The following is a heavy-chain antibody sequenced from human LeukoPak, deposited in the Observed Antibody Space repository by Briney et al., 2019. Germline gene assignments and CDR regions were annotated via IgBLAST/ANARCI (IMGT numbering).Heavy chain of an antibody. D-gene: IGHD5-24*01. J-gene: IGHJ4*02. Sequence: GGSLRLSCAASGFTFSSYAVSWVRQAPGKGLEWVSGISGSGGSTYYADSVKGRFTISRDNSKNTLYLQMNSLRAEDTAVYYCAKGRDGYNYLGPIDYWGQGTLVTVSS. CDR1: GFTFSSYA. CDR3: AKGRDGYNYLGPIDY. CDR2: ISGSGGST. V-gene: IGHV3-23*01.